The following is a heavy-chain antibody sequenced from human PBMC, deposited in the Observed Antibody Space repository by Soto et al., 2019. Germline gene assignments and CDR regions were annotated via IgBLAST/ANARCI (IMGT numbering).Heavy chain of an antibody. CDR1: GYTFTNYG. CDR2: ISAYNGNT. V-gene: IGHV1-18*01. Sequence: ASVKVSCKASGYTFTNYGISWVRQAPGQGLEWMGWISAYNGNTNYAQKLQGRVTMTTDTPTSTAYMELRSLRSDDTAVYYCAREVVRVAGTRWFDPWGKGTLVTVSS. J-gene: IGHJ5*02. CDR3: AREVVRVAGTRWFDP. D-gene: IGHD6-19*01.